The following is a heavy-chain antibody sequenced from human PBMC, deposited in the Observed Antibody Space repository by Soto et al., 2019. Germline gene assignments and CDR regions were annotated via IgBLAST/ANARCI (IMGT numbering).Heavy chain of an antibody. CDR3: AKEGTGSRGPFVDY. CDR2: VSGSGDKT. Sequence: GGSLRFSCAVSGFMFSSSAMSWVRQAPGQGLEWVSAVSGSGDKTWYADSVKGRFTISRDNSRNSLYLQMNSLRPEDTAVYYCAKEGTGSRGPFVDYWGQGTLVTVSS. J-gene: IGHJ4*02. V-gene: IGHV3-23*01. D-gene: IGHD1-1*01. CDR1: GFMFSSSA.